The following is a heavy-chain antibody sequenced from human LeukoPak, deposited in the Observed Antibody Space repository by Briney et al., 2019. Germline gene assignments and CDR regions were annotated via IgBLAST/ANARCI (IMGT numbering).Heavy chain of an antibody. D-gene: IGHD3-22*01. Sequence: PSETLSLTCTVSSGSISSYYWSWIRQPPGKGLKRIGYIYYSGSTNYNPSLKSRVTISVDTAKNQFFLKLNSVTAADTAVYYCARIDPIDSSGYYTIDYWGQGTLVTVSS. CDR1: SGSISSYY. J-gene: IGHJ4*02. CDR2: IYYSGST. V-gene: IGHV4-59*01. CDR3: ARIDPIDSSGYYTIDY.